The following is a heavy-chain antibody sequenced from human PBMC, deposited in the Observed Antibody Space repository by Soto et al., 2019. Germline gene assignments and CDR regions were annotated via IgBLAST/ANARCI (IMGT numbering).Heavy chain of an antibody. CDR1: GFTFSSYA. CDR2: ISGSGGST. D-gene: IGHD3-22*01. J-gene: IGHJ4*02. V-gene: IGHV3-23*01. Sequence: GGSLRLSCAASGFTFSSYAISWVRQAPGKGLEWVNVISGSGGSTHYADSVKGRSTISRDNSKNTLHLQVNSLRGEDSAVYYCAKEADISGYYPDYWGQGTQVTVSS. CDR3: AKEADISGYYPDY.